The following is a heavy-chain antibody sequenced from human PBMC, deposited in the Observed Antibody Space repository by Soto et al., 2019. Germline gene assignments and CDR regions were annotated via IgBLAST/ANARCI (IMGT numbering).Heavy chain of an antibody. Sequence: QVQLVQSGAEVKKPGASVKVSCKASGYTFTSYGISWVRQAPGQGLEWMGWISAYNGNTNYAQKLQGRGTMTTDTTTSTAYMELRSLRSDDTAVYYCARGEGIAVASGRPYYYYYGMDVWGQGTTVTVSS. D-gene: IGHD6-19*01. V-gene: IGHV1-18*04. CDR1: GYTFTSYG. J-gene: IGHJ6*02. CDR2: ISAYNGNT. CDR3: ARGEGIAVASGRPYYYYYGMDV.